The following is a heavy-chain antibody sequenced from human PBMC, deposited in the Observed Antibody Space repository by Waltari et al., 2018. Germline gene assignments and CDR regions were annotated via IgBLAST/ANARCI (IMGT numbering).Heavy chain of an antibody. CDR1: GFTFSSYA. D-gene: IGHD6-13*01. CDR2: ISYEGRNK. Sequence: QVQLVESGGGVVQPGRSLRLSCAASGFTFSSYALNWVRQDPGKGLEWVAVISYEGRNKYYAYSVKGRFTIARDNSKNTLYLQMNSLRAEDTAVYYCARDGTDSAAHYCGQGTLVTVSS. V-gene: IGHV3-30*04. J-gene: IGHJ4*02. CDR3: ARDGTDSAAHY.